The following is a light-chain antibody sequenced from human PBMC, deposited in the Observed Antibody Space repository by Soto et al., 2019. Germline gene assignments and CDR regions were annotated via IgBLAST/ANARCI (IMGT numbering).Light chain of an antibody. J-gene: IGKJ4*01. V-gene: IGKV3-20*01. CDR3: QQYGSSPPLT. CDR2: GAS. CDR1: RGVGSNF. Sequence: EIVLTQSPGTLSLSPGGRATLSCRASRGVGSNFLAWYQQKPGQAPRLLIYGASSRATGIPDRFSGSGSGTDFTLTISRLEPEAFAVYYCQQYGSSPPLTFGGGTKVEIK.